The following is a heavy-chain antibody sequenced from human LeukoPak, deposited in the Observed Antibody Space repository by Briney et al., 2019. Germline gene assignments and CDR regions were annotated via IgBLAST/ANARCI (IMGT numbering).Heavy chain of an antibody. J-gene: IGHJ5*02. V-gene: IGHV4-4*09. CDR3: ATDAIYAYSNNNWFDR. D-gene: IGHD5-24*01. CDR1: GGSISSYY. Sequence: PSETLSLTCTVSGGSISSYYWSWIRQPPGKGLEWIGNIYNSGSTNHNPPLKSGATMPVATTKNQFFLQLSSGTDADTAVYECATDAIYAYSNNNWFDRWGQGTLVTVSS. CDR2: IYNSGST.